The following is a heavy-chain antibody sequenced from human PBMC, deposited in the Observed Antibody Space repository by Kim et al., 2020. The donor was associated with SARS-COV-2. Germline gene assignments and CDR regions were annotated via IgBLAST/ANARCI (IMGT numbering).Heavy chain of an antibody. V-gene: IGHV3-9*01. CDR3: GKDVSPGGMDV. Sequence: DYANSGKGRFTISRDSARNSLYLQMTSLRLDDTALYYCGKDVSPGGMDVWGQGTTVTVSS. J-gene: IGHJ6*02.